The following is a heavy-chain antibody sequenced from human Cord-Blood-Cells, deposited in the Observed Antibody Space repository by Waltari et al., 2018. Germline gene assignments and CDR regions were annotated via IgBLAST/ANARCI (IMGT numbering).Heavy chain of an antibody. V-gene: IGHV4-34*01. Sequence: QVQLQQWGAGLLKPSETLSLTCAVYGGSFSGYYWSWIRQPPGKGLEWIGEINHSGSTNYNPSRKSRVTISVDTSKNQFSLKLSSVTAADTAVYYCARGLGYCSGGSCYYYGMDVWGQGTTVTVSS. J-gene: IGHJ6*02. CDR1: GGSFSGYY. D-gene: IGHD2-15*01. CDR3: ARGLGYCSGGSCYYYGMDV. CDR2: INHSGST.